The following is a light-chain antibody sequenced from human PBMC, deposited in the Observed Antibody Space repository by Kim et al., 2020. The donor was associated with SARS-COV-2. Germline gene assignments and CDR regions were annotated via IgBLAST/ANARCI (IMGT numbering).Light chain of an antibody. V-gene: IGLV3-19*01. CDR3: NSRDNNDNVL. CDR2: GKN. Sequence: SSELTQDPAVSVALGQTVRITCQGDSLRTYYTTWFQQKPGQAPIVVFYGKNNRPSGIPDRFSGSSSGNTASLTITATQAGDEADYYCNSRDNNDNVLFGGGTPLTVL. J-gene: IGLJ2*01. CDR1: SLRTYY.